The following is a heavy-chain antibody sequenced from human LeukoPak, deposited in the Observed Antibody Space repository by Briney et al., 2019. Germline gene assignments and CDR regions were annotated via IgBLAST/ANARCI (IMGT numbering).Heavy chain of an antibody. J-gene: IGHJ4*02. D-gene: IGHD6-19*01. CDR2: ISSSSSYI. CDR1: GFTFSSYS. CDR3: AREGIAVAADYFDY. Sequence: PGGSLRLSCAASGFTFSSYSMNWVRQAPGKGLEWVSSISSSSSYIYYAGSVKGRFTISRDNAKNSLYLQMNSLRAEDTAVYYCAREGIAVAADYFDYWGQGTLVTVSS. V-gene: IGHV3-21*01.